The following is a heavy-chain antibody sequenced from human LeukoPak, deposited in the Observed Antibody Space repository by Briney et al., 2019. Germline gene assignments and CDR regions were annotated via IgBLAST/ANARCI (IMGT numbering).Heavy chain of an antibody. J-gene: IGHJ3*02. V-gene: IGHV3-9*01. Sequence: GGSLRLSCAASGFTFDDYAMHWVRQAPGKGLEWVSGISWNSGSIGYADSVKGRFTISRDNVKNSLYLQMNSLRAEDTALYYCAKDRYGDYVSDAFDIWGQGTMVTVSS. D-gene: IGHD4-17*01. CDR1: GFTFDDYA. CDR2: ISWNSGSI. CDR3: AKDRYGDYVSDAFDI.